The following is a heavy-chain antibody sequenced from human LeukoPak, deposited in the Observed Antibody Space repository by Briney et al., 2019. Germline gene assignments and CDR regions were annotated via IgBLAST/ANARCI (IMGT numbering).Heavy chain of an antibody. J-gene: IGHJ6*03. Sequence: PSETLSLTCTLSGGSLSSYYWSWIRQPPRKGLEWIGYIYYSGGTDYNPSLKSRVTISVDTSKNQVSLKLSSVTAADTAVYYCARGGELLGYYYMDVWGKGTTVTVSS. D-gene: IGHD3-16*01. CDR2: IYYSGGT. CDR3: ARGGELLGYYYMDV. CDR1: GGSLSSYY. V-gene: IGHV4-59*01.